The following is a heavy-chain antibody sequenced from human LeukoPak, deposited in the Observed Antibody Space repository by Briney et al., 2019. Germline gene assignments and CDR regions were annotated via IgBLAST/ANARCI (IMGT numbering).Heavy chain of an antibody. D-gene: IGHD5-24*01. V-gene: IGHV3-21*01. Sequence: GGSLRLSCTASGFTFSSYSMNWVRQAPGKGLEWVSSISSSSSYIYYADSVKGRFTIFRDNAKNSLYLQMNSLRAEDTAVYYCARGRDGYNDALDIWGQGTMVTVSS. CDR2: ISSSSSYI. J-gene: IGHJ3*02. CDR3: ARGRDGYNDALDI. CDR1: GFTFSSYS.